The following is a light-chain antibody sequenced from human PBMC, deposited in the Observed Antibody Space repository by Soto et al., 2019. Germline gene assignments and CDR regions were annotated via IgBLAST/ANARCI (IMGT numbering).Light chain of an antibody. CDR1: QSVTTS. J-gene: IGKJ4*01. CDR3: QQRGNWPSVT. V-gene: IGKV3-11*01. CDR2: DAS. Sequence: EIVLTQSPATLSLSPGHRATLSCRASQSVTTSLAWYQHQPGQAPRLLIYDASNRATGIPARFSGSGSGTHFTLTISSLEPADFAVYYCQQRGNWPSVTFGGGTKLEIK.